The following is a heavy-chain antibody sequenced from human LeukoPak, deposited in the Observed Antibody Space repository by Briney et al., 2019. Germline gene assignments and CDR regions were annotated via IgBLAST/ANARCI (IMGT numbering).Heavy chain of an antibody. J-gene: IGHJ4*02. CDR2: IYHRGSA. V-gene: IGHV4-61*10. D-gene: IGHD3-10*01. CDR3: ARAGDYYVSGSYLGY. Sequence: SQTLSLTCTVSGGSISGGSYYWSWIRQPAGKGLEWIGYIYHRGSANYNPSLKGRVTISVDTSKNQFSLTLSSVTAADTAVYYCARAGDYYVSGSYLGYWGQGTLVTVSS. CDR1: GGSISGGSYY.